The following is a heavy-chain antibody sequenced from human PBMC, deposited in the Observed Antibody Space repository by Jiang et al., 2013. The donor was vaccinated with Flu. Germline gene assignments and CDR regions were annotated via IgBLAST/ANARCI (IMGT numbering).Heavy chain of an antibody. CDR2: INHSGST. Sequence: LLKPSETLSLTCAVYGGSFSGYYWSWIRQPPGKGLEWIGEINHSGSTNYNPSLKSRVTISVDTSKNQFSLKLSSVTAADTAVYYCARGSGSFDYWGQGTLVTVSS. D-gene: IGHD3-3*01. CDR1: GGSFSGYY. V-gene: IGHV4-34*01. CDR3: ARGSGSFDY. J-gene: IGHJ4*02.